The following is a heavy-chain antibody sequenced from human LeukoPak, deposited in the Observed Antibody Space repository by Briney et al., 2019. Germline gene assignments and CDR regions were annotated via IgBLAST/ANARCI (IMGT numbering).Heavy chain of an antibody. D-gene: IGHD4-17*01. J-gene: IGHJ4*02. CDR1: GFTFSSYS. V-gene: IGHV3-48*01. CDR3: AKLRHYGDSSN. Sequence: QPGGSLRLSCAASGFTFSSYSMNWVRQAPGKGLEWVSYISSSSSTIYYADSVKGRFTISRDNSKNTLYLQMNSLRAEDTAVYYCAKLRHYGDSSNWGQGTLVTVSS. CDR2: ISSSSSTI.